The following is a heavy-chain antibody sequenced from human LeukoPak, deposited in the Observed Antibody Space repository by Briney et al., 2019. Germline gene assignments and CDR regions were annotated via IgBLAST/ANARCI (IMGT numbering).Heavy chain of an antibody. CDR3: GKDWKLDC. J-gene: IGHJ4*02. D-gene: IGHD1-1*01. CDR2: ISDDGGDT. Sequence: GGSLRLSCAASGFTFNNYAMSWVRQAPGKGLVWVSAISDDGGDTKYADSVKGRFTISRDNSRNTLYLQMNSLRVEDTAIYYRGKDWKLDCWGQGTLVTVSS. V-gene: IGHV3-23*01. CDR1: GFTFNNYA.